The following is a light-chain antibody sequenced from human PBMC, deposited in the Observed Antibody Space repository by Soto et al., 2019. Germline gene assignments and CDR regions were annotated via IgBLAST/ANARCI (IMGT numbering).Light chain of an antibody. J-gene: IGKJ5*01. V-gene: IGKV3-20*01. Sequence: EIVLTQSPGTLSLSPGERATLSCRASQSVSSFYLAWYHQKPGQAPRLVIYGVSNRATGIPDRFSGSGSGTDFTLTISRLEPEDFAVYYCQQYGSSPITFGQGTRLEIK. CDR1: QSVSSFY. CDR3: QQYGSSPIT. CDR2: GVS.